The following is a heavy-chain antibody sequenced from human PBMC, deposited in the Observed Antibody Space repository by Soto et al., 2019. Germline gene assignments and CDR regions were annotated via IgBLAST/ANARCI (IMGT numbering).Heavy chain of an antibody. V-gene: IGHV3-30-3*01. CDR2: ISYDGSNK. CDR3: ARDQEGAFDI. CDR1: GFTFSSYA. Sequence: QVQLVESGGGVVQPGRSLRLSCAASGFTFSSYAMHWVRQAPGKGLEWVAVISYDGSNKYYADSVQGRFTISRDNSKNTLYLQMNSLRAEDTAVYYCARDQEGAFDIWGQGTMVTVSS. J-gene: IGHJ3*02.